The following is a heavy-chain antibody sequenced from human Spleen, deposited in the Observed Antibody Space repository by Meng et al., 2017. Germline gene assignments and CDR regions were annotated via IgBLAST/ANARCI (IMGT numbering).Heavy chain of an antibody. CDR2: IHHSGST. CDR1: GDSITNHNW. D-gene: IGHD6-13*01. J-gene: IGHJ4*02. CDR3: ASLSTSWSGADY. V-gene: IGHV4-4*02. Sequence: QVQLRESGPALVKPSETLSLTCAVSGDSITNHNWVAWVRQPPGKGLVWIGEIHHSGSTNYNPSLKSRVTISVDTSKIQFSLKLSSVTASDTAVYYCASLSTSWSGADYWGQGTLVTVSS.